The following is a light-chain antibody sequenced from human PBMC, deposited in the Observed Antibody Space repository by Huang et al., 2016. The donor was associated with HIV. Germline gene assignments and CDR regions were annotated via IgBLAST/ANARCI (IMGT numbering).Light chain of an antibody. V-gene: IGKV3-15*01. CDR3: QQYSNWPFT. Sequence: ERVMTQSPVTLSVSPGERATFSCRASQSISSKLAWYQKKPGQAPRLLIYGASTRATGIPARFSGSGSGTEFTLTISSLQSEDFAVYYCQQYSNWPFTFGPGTRVDIK. CDR2: GAS. CDR1: QSISSK. J-gene: IGKJ3*01.